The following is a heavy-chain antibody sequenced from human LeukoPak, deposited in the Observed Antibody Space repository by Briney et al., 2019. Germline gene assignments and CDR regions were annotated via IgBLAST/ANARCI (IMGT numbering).Heavy chain of an antibody. CDR1: GFTFTTYA. CDR2: ISAYNGDT. CDR3: ASYRNGAFDI. D-gene: IGHD1-14*01. J-gene: IGHJ3*02. Sequence: ASVKVSCQSSGFTFTTYAISWVRQAPRPGRECMGWISAYNGDTNYAQNVQDRVTMTTDTSTSTAYLELRNLRSDDTAVYFCASYRNGAFDIWGQGTTITVSS. V-gene: IGHV1-18*01.